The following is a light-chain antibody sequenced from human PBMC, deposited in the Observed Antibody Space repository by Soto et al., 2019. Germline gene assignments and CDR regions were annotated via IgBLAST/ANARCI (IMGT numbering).Light chain of an antibody. Sequence: EIVMTQSPVTLYVSPGERATLSCRASQTVSNNLAWYQQKPGQAPRLLIYGASTRATGIPARFAGSGSGTEFSLTIRSLQSEDFAIYYCQQYHNRPPWTFGQATKVEIK. V-gene: IGKV3-15*01. CDR2: GAS. CDR3: QQYHNRPPWT. CDR1: QTVSNN. J-gene: IGKJ1*01.